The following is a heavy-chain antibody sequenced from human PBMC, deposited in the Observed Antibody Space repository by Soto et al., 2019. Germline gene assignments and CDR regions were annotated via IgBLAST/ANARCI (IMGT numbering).Heavy chain of an antibody. D-gene: IGHD2-21*01. CDR3: ARVFGDSDFRAVDY. CDR2: IRAYNGNT. V-gene: IGHV1-18*04. J-gene: IGHJ4*02. Sequence: ASVKVSCKTSGFTFTSCGITWVRQAPGQGLEWMGWIRAYNGNTNYVQNFKDRVAMTTDPSTRTAYMELKGLKSDDSAVYYCARVFGDSDFRAVDYWGQGTLVTVSS. CDR1: GFTFTSCG.